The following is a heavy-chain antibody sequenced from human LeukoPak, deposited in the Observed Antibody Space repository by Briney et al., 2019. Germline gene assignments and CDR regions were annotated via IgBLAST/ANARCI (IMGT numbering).Heavy chain of an antibody. CDR2: IVVGSGNT. D-gene: IGHD1-26*01. CDR3: AAVFPSGSYSSWFDP. CDR1: GFTFTSSA. J-gene: IGHJ5*02. V-gene: IGHV1-58*02. Sequence: SVKVSCKASGFTFTSSAMQWVRQARGQRLEWIGWIVVGSGNTNYAQKFQERVTITRDMSTSTAYMELSSLRSEDTAVYYCAAVFPSGSYSSWFDPWGQGTLVTVFS.